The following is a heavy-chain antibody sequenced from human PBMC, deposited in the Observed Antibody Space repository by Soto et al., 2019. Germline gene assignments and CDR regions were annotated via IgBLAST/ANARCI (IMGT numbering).Heavy chain of an antibody. V-gene: IGHV6-1*01. D-gene: IGHD3-16*01. CDR1: GDSVSGNSAA. J-gene: IGHJ4*02. CDR2: TYYRSRWYN. CDR3: AREFPYYVSRDSYLDY. Sequence: PSQTLSLTCAISGDSVSGNSAACNWIRQSPSGGLEWLGRTYYRSRWYNDYAVSVKSRITVTPDTSKNQFSLHLNSVTPEDTAVNYCAREFPYYVSRDSYLDYWGQGSLVTVPQ.